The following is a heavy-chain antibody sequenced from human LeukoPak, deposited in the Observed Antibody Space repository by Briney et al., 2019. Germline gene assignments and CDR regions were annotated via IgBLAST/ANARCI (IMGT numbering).Heavy chain of an antibody. Sequence: SETLSLTCTVSGGSISSYYWSWIRQPAGKGLEWIGRIYNSGRTNYNPSLKSRVTMSVDTSKNQFSLKLRSVTAADTAVYYCARTPPPAIVGAHYFDYWGQGTLVTVSS. J-gene: IGHJ4*02. D-gene: IGHD1-26*01. CDR3: ARTPPPAIVGAHYFDY. CDR1: GGSISSYY. V-gene: IGHV4-4*07. CDR2: IYNSGRT.